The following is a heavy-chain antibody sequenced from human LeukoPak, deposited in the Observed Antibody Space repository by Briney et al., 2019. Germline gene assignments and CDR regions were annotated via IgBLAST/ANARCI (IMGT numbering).Heavy chain of an antibody. D-gene: IGHD1-26*01. CDR3: ARDPGYSSQLMFDY. J-gene: IGHJ4*02. Sequence: PGASVTVSCKASGGTFSSYAISWVRQAPGQGLEWMGWINPNSGGTNYAQKFQGRVTMTRDTSISTAYMELSRLRSDDTAVYYCARDPGYSSQLMFDYWGQGTLVTVSS. CDR1: GGTFSSYA. V-gene: IGHV1-2*02. CDR2: INPNSGGT.